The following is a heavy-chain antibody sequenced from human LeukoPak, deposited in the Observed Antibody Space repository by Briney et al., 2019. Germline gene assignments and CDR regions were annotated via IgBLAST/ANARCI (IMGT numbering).Heavy chain of an antibody. CDR3: AFGSTYFDY. D-gene: IGHD3-16*01. V-gene: IGHV3-9*01. CDR2: ISWNSGSI. J-gene: IGHJ4*02. CDR1: GFTFDDYA. Sequence: GRSLRLSCAASGFTFDDYAMHWVRQAPGKGLEWVSGISWNSGSIGYADSVKGRFTISRDNAKNSLYLQMNSLRAEDTAVFYCAFGSTYFDYWGQGTLVTVSS.